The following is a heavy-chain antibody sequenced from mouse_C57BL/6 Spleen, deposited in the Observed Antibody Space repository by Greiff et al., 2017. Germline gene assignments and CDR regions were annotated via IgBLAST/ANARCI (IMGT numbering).Heavy chain of an antibody. CDR3: TRSTSVVYFDY. Sequence: VKLMESGAELVRPGASVTLSCKASGYTFTDYEMHWVKQTPVHGLEWIGAIDPETGGTDYNQKFKGKAILTADKSSSTAYMELRSLTSEDSAVXYCTRSTSVVYFDYWGQGTTLTVSS. J-gene: IGHJ2*01. CDR2: IDPETGGT. V-gene: IGHV1-15*01. D-gene: IGHD1-1*02. CDR1: GYTFTDYE.